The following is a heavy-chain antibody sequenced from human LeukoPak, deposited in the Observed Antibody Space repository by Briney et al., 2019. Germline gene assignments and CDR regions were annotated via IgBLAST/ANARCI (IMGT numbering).Heavy chain of an antibody. CDR3: AKDTSSGWSSVYYGMDV. CDR1: GFTFSSYW. J-gene: IGHJ6*02. V-gene: IGHV3-7*03. D-gene: IGHD6-19*01. CDR2: IKQDGSEK. Sequence: PGGSLRLSCAASGFTFSSYWMSWVRQAPGKGLEWVANIKQDGSEKYYVDSVKGRFTISRDNAKNSLYLQMNSLRAEDTALYYCAKDTSSGWSSVYYGMDVWGQGTTVTVSS.